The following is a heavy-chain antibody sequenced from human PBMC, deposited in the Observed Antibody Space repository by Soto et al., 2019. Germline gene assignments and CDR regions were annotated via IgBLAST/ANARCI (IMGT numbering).Heavy chain of an antibody. CDR2: VNPSGGST. J-gene: IGHJ1*01. V-gene: IGHV1-46*01. CDR1: GYIFTAYS. CDR3: AREENCSDGICYSEYFQR. D-gene: IGHD2-15*01. Sequence: ASVKVSCKASGYIFTAYSMHWVRRAPGQGLEWMGVVNPSGGSTNYAQKFQGRITLTRDTSRNTVYMDLSSLTSGDTAVYYCAREENCSDGICYSEYFQRWGQGTLVTVSS.